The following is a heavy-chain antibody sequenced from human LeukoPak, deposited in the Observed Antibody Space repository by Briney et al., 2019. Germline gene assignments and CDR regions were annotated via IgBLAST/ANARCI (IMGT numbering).Heavy chain of an antibody. J-gene: IGHJ5*01. CDR1: GYTFTGAY. CDR3: ARVLFNSGYDS. CDR2: INPNSGET. D-gene: IGHD3-9*01. V-gene: IGHV1-2*02. Sequence: ASVKVSCKASGYTFTGAYMHWVRQDPGQGLEWMGWINPNSGETRYEQKFQGRVTMTRDTSIDTVRMELGSLTSDDTAVYYCARVLFNSGYDSWGQGTLVTVSS.